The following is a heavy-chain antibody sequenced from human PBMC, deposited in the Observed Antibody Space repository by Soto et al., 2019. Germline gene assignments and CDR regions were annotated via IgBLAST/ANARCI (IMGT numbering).Heavy chain of an antibody. CDR2: ISYAGSNK. CDR1: GFTFSSYG. Sequence: QVQLVESGGGVVQPGRSLRLSCAASGFTFSSYGVHWVRQAPGKGLEWVAVISYAGSNKYYADSVKGRFTISRDNSKNTLYLKMNSLRAEDTAVYYCAKDNCISTSCYRLYNWFDPWGQGTLVTVSS. D-gene: IGHD2-2*01. J-gene: IGHJ5*02. V-gene: IGHV3-30*18. CDR3: AKDNCISTSCYRLYNWFDP.